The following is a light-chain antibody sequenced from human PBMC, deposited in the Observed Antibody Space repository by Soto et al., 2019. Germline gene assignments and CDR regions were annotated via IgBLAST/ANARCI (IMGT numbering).Light chain of an antibody. V-gene: IGKV3-20*01. CDR2: GAS. Sequence: EIVLTQSPGTLSLSPGERATLSCRASQSVSSSYLAWYQQKPGQAPRLLIYGASSRATGIPGWCSGSGSGTDFTLTISRLEPEDFAVYYRQQYGSSSYTFGQGTKLEIK. CDR3: QQYGSSSYT. CDR1: QSVSSSY. J-gene: IGKJ2*01.